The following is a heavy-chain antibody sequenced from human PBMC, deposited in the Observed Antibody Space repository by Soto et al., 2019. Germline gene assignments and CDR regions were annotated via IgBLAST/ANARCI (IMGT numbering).Heavy chain of an antibody. CDR2: INHSGST. V-gene: IGHV4-34*01. CDR3: SRGRYSSSWYRLDY. J-gene: IGHJ4*02. CDR1: GGSFSGYY. Sequence: PSETLSLTCAVYGGSFSGYYWSWIRQPPGKGLEWIGEINHSGSTNYNPSLKSRVTISVDTSKNQFSLKLSSVTAADTAVYYCSRGRYSSSWYRLDYWGQRTLVPVSS. D-gene: IGHD6-13*01.